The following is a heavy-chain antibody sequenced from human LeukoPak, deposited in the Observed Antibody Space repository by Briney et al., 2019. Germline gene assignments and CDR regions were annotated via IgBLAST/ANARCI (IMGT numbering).Heavy chain of an antibody. Sequence: ASVKVSCKVSGYTLTELSMHWVRQAPGKGLEWMGGFDPEDGETIYAQKFQGRVTMTEDTSTDTAYMELSSLRSKDTAVYYCATDNYSSGWYDYYYYYGMDVWGKGTTVTVSS. CDR2: FDPEDGET. CDR1: GYTLTELS. J-gene: IGHJ6*04. CDR3: ATDNYSSGWYDYYYYYGMDV. D-gene: IGHD6-19*01. V-gene: IGHV1-24*01.